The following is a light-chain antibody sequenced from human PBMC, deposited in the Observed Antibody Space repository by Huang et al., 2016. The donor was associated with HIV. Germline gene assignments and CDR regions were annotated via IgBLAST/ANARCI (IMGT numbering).Light chain of an antibody. CDR1: KGISSY. Sequence: VIWMTKSPSLLSATTGDRVNISCPMSKGISSYLAWYQQKPGKAPELLIYAASTVQSGVPSRFSGSGSGTDFTLTISCLQSEDFATYYCQQYYSFPYTFGQGTKLEIK. CDR3: QQYYSFPYT. V-gene: IGKV1D-8*01. CDR2: AAS. J-gene: IGKJ2*01.